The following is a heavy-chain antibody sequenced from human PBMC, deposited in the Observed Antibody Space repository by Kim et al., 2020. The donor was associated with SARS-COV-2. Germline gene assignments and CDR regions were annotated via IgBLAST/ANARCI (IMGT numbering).Heavy chain of an antibody. Sequence: SETLSLTCTVSGGSISSGGYYWSWIRQHLGKGLEWIGYIYYSGSTYYNPSLKSRVTISVDTSKNQFSLKLSSVTAADTAVYYCARARRGIVVDAFDIWGQGTMVTVSS. CDR2: IYYSGST. V-gene: IGHV4-31*03. CDR1: GGSISSGGYY. D-gene: IGHD6-19*01. J-gene: IGHJ3*02. CDR3: ARARRGIVVDAFDI.